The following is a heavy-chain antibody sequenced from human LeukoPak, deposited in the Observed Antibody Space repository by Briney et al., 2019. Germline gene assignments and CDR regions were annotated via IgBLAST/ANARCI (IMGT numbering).Heavy chain of an antibody. J-gene: IGHJ4*02. V-gene: IGHV3-23*01. Sequence: PGGSLRLSCAASGFTFSSYAMSWVRQAPGKGLEWVSAISGSGGSTYYADSVKGRFTISRDNSKNTLYLQMNSLRAEDTAVYYCARGERITMIVVADFDYWGQGTLVTVSS. CDR1: GFTFSSYA. CDR3: ARGERITMIVVADFDY. CDR2: ISGSGGST. D-gene: IGHD3-22*01.